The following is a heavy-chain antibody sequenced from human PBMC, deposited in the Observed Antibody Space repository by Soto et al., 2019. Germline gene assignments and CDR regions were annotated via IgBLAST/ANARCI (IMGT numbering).Heavy chain of an antibody. Sequence: PGGSLRLSCAASGFTFSNAWMSWVRQAPGKGLEWVSAISGSDNSTYYGDSVKGRFTISRDKSKNTLYLQMNSLRADDTAVYYCSPMGVWGQGTTVTVSS. J-gene: IGHJ6*02. CDR2: ISGSDNST. CDR1: GFTFSNAW. CDR3: SPMGV. V-gene: IGHV3-23*01.